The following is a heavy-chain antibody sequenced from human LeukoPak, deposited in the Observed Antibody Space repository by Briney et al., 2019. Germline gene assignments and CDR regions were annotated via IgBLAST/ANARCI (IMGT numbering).Heavy chain of an antibody. J-gene: IGHJ5*02. D-gene: IGHD6-19*01. CDR1: GGSISSYY. CDR3: ARVVERWLVSWFDP. V-gene: IGHV4-59*01. CDR2: IYYSGST. Sequence: SETLSLTCTVSGGSISSYYWSWIRQPPGKGLEWIGYIYYSGSTNYNPSLKSRVTISVDTSKNQFSLKLSSVTAADTAVYYCARVVERWLVSWFDPWGQGTLVTVSS.